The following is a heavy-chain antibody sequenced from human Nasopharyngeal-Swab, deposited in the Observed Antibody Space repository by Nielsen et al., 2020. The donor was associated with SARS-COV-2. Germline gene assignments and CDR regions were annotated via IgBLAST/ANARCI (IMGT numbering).Heavy chain of an antibody. D-gene: IGHD6-13*01. Sequence: ASVKVSCKASGYTFTGYYMHWVRQAPGQGLEWMGWINPNSGNTGYAQKFQGRVTMTRNTSISTAYMELSSLRSEDTAVYYCARAGAAAPGVYYGMDVWGQGTTVTVSS. CDR1: GYTFTGYY. V-gene: IGHV1-8*02. CDR3: ARAGAAAPGVYYGMDV. J-gene: IGHJ6*02. CDR2: INPNSGNT.